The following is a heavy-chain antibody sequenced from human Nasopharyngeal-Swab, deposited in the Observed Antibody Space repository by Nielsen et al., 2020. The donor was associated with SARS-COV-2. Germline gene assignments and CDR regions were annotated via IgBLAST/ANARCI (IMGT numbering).Heavy chain of an antibody. CDR2: ISSDGRNT. Sequence: GESLKISCAASGFTFSTHPIHWVRQAPGKGLEWVAVISSDGRNTYYADSVKGRSAISRDNSRSTMYLQMINLRTEDTATYFCARDSAYCSSTSCRRNSFFYYMDVWGKGTTVTVSS. CDR1: GFTFSTHP. V-gene: IGHV3-30*09. J-gene: IGHJ6*03. CDR3: ARDSAYCSSTSCRRNSFFYYMDV. D-gene: IGHD2-2*01.